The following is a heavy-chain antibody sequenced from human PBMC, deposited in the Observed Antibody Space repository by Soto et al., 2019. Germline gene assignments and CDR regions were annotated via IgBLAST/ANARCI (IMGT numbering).Heavy chain of an antibody. CDR3: ARDAPLYCIDGKCYLGFDH. CDR1: GFTFSSYW. J-gene: IGHJ4*02. V-gene: IGHV3-7*01. D-gene: IGHD2-15*01. Sequence: EVQLVESGGGLVQPGGSLRLSCVASGFTFSSYWMSWVRQAPGKGLEWVADIKEDGSANYYVDSVKGRFTISRDNAKNSVYLQVNSLRSEDTAVYYCARDAPLYCIDGKCYLGFDHWGQGTVVTVSS. CDR2: IKEDGSAN.